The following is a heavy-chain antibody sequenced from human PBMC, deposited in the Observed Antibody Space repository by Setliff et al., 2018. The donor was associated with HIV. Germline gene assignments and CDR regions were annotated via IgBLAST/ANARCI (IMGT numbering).Heavy chain of an antibody. J-gene: IGHJ3*02. CDR1: GGSISSFTHH. CDR3: RVWILRDTSDI. Sequence: PSETLSLTCTVSGGSISSFTHHWGVIRQPPGKGLEWIGSIYYSGSTQYDPSLKSRVTMSVDTSKDQFFLRLLSVTAADTAVYYCRVWILRDTSDIWGQGTVVTVSS. CDR2: IYYSGST. D-gene: IGHD1-1*01. V-gene: IGHV4-39*01.